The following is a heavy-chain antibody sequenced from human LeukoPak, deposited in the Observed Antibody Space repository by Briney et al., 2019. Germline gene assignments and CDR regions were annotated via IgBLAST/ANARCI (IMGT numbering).Heavy chain of an antibody. CDR3: WKFGGYEERGDDY. CDR2: IIPLLGTA. Sequence: SVKVSCKASGGSFSTYAINWVRQAPGQGLEWMGRIIPLLGTANYAQKFQGSVTFTADKSMSTAYMELSSLISEDTAVYYCWKFGGYEERGDDYWGQGTLVTVSS. CDR1: GGSFSTYA. V-gene: IGHV1-69*04. D-gene: IGHD5-12*01. J-gene: IGHJ4*02.